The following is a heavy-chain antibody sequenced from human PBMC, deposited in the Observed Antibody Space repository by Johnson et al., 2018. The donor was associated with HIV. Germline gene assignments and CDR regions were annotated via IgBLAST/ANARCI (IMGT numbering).Heavy chain of an antibody. J-gene: IGHJ3*02. Sequence: VQLVESGGGVVRPGGSLRLSCAVSGFTFEDYGISWVRQAPGKGLEWVSDINWNGGSTDYADSVKGRFTISRDNSKNTLYLQMNSLRAEDTAVYYCVLQFLEWLSSDAFDIWGQGTMVTVSS. V-gene: IGHV3-20*04. CDR2: INWNGGST. CDR3: VLQFLEWLSSDAFDI. D-gene: IGHD3-3*01. CDR1: GFTFEDYG.